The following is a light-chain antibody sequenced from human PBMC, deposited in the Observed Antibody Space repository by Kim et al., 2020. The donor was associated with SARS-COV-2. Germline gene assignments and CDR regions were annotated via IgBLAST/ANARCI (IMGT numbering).Light chain of an antibody. CDR1: QDVRNY. CDR2: DAA. CDR3: QQYENFPYT. J-gene: IGKJ2*01. Sequence: STSVGERHTSTSHASQDVRNYLNGYQQTPEKAPKPQICDAATVETGVTSRFRGSGAGSHFTFTISRLQPEDIATYYSQQYENFPYTFGRGTKVEI. V-gene: IGKV1-33*01.